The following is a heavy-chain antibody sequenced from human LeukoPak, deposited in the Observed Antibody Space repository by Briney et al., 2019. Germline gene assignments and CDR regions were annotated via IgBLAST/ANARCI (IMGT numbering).Heavy chain of an antibody. J-gene: IGHJ6*02. CDR2: IYYSGST. CDR1: GGSISSYY. V-gene: IGHV4-59*08. CDR3: ARLPQEWFGELLEGDYGMDV. Sequence: PSETLSLTCTVSGGSISSYYWSWIRQPPGKGLEWIGYIYYSGSTNYNPSLKSRVTISVDTSKNQFSLKLSSVTAADTAVYYCARLPQEWFGELLEGDYGMDVWGQGTTVTVSS. D-gene: IGHD3-10*01.